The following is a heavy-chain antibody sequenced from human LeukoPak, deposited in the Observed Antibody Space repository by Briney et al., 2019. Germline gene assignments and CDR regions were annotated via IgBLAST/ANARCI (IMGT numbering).Heavy chain of an antibody. CDR1: GGSISSYY. CDR2: IYYSGST. D-gene: IGHD1-7*01. Sequence: SETLSLTCTVSGGSISSYYWSWIRQPPGKGLEWIGYIYYSGSTNYNPSLKSRVTISVDTSKNQFSLKLSSVTAADTAVYYCARAILTGTPIFDYWGQGTLVTVSS. CDR3: ARAILTGTPIFDY. V-gene: IGHV4-59*01. J-gene: IGHJ4*02.